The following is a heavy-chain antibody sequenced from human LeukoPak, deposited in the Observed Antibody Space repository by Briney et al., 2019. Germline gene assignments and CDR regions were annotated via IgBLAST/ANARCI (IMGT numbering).Heavy chain of an antibody. CDR3: ARDRAYYDSSSYRY. J-gene: IGHJ4*02. CDR2: INPNSGGT. Sequence: ASVKVSCKASGYTFTGYYMHWVRQAPGQGLEWMGWINPNSGGTNYAQKFQGRVTMTRDTSISTAYMELSRLRSDDTAVYYCARDRAYYDSSSYRYWGQGTLVTVSS. CDR1: GYTFTGYY. V-gene: IGHV1-2*02. D-gene: IGHD3-22*01.